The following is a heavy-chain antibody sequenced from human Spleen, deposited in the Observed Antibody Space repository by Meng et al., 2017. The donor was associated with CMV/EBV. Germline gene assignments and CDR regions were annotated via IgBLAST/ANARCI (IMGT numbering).Heavy chain of an antibody. CDR3: ARGDCSSTSCYIY. Sequence: ASGYTFPIYYMHWVRPAPGPWLEWMGWMTPNSGNTGYAPKFQGRVTMPRNTSISTAYMELSSLRSEDTAVYYCARGDCSSTSCYIYWGQGTLVTVSS. D-gene: IGHD2-2*02. V-gene: IGHV1-8*02. J-gene: IGHJ4*02. CDR1: GYTFPIYY. CDR2: MTPNSGNT.